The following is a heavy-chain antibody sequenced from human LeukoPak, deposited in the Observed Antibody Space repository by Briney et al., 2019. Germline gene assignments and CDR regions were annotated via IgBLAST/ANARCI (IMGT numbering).Heavy chain of an antibody. J-gene: IGHJ4*02. CDR1: GFTFRTYA. D-gene: IGHD1-26*01. Sequence: WRSLRLSCAASGFTFRTYAMHWVRQAPGKGLEWVAVISNDGSNKYYAGSGKGRFTLSRGNTKNTLYLQMNSLRAEDTAVYYCARDLTGSSYFDYWGQGTLVTVSS. V-gene: IGHV3-30-3*01. CDR3: ARDLTGSSYFDY. CDR2: ISNDGSNK.